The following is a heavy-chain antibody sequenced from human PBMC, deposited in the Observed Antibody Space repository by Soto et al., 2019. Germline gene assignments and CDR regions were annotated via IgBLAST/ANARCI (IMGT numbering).Heavy chain of an antibody. Sequence: QITLKESSPTLMKPTQTLTLTCSFSGFSLSTNEVAVGWILQPPEKAMKWLALIDGDDEKRYSPSLKSRLTITKDTSKNHVVLAMTNMDPGDTATYYCAHRSTIRGGFDSWGQGTLVTVSS. V-gene: IGHV2-5*02. D-gene: IGHD3-10*01. CDR2: IDGDDEK. J-gene: IGHJ4*02. CDR3: AHRSTIRGGFDS. CDR1: GFSLSTNEVA.